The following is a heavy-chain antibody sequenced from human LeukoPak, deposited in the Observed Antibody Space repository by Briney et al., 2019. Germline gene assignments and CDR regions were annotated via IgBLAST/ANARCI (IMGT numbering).Heavy chain of an antibody. Sequence: NPGGSLRLSCAASGFTFNRYNMNWVRQAPGKGLEWVSSISTSSSYIYYADSVRGRFTISRDNAKNSLYLQMNSLRAEDTAVYYCAREGFAAASDIWGQGTMVTVSS. CDR3: AREGFAAASDI. CDR1: GFTFNRYN. V-gene: IGHV3-21*01. J-gene: IGHJ3*02. CDR2: ISTSSSYI. D-gene: IGHD2-15*01.